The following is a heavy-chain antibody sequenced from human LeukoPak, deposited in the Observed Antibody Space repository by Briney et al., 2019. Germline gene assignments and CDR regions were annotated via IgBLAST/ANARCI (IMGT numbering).Heavy chain of an antibody. CDR2: IDWDEDK. Sequence: SGPTLVNPTQTLTLTCIFSGFSLSTSGMRASWIRQPPGKALEWLARIDWDEDKFYSTSLKTRLTISTDTSKNQVVLTMTNMDPVDTATYYCARMASQGYFDYWGQGTLVTVSS. CDR1: GFSLSTSGMR. V-gene: IGHV2-70*04. J-gene: IGHJ4*02. CDR3: ARMASQGYFDY.